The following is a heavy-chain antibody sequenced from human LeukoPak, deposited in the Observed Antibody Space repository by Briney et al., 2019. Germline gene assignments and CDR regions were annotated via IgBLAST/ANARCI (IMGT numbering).Heavy chain of an antibody. CDR2: IIPIFGTA. Sequence: GASVQVSCQASGGTFSSYAISWVRQAPGQGLEWMGGIIPIFGTANYAQKFQGRVTITADESTSTAYMELSSLRSEDAAVYYCARVTGYSSGWPDWGQGTLVTVSS. CDR1: GGTFSSYA. CDR3: ARVTGYSSGWPD. J-gene: IGHJ4*02. V-gene: IGHV1-69*13. D-gene: IGHD6-19*01.